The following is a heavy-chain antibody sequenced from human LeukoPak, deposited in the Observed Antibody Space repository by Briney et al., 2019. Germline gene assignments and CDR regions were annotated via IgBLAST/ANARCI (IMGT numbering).Heavy chain of an antibody. Sequence: ASVKVSCKVSGYTLTELSMHWVRQAPGKGLEWMGGFDPEDGETIYAQKFQGRVTMTEDTSTDTAYMELSSLRSEDTAVYYCAAPNWKKDPYYFDYWGQGTLVAVSS. CDR1: GYTLTELS. V-gene: IGHV1-24*01. J-gene: IGHJ4*02. CDR3: AAPNWKKDPYYFDY. CDR2: FDPEDGET. D-gene: IGHD1-1*01.